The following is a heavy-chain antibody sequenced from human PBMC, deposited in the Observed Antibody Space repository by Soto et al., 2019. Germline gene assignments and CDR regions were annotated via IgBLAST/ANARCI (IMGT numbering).Heavy chain of an antibody. D-gene: IGHD2-21*01. CDR2: ISENGGSRGGT. CDR1: GFTFSNSA. Sequence: EGHLLESGGGLVQPGGSLRLSCTASGFTFSNSAMIWVRQAPGQGLERVASISENGGSRGGTYYADSVKGRFTISRNNSKSTLYLQVDSLTGADTAVYYCASAKAVVVAALGIWGQGTMVTVSS. V-gene: IGHV3-23*01. CDR3: ASAKAVVVAALGI. J-gene: IGHJ3*02.